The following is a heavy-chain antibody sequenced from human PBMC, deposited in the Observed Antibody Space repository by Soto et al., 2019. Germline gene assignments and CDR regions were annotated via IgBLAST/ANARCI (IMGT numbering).Heavy chain of an antibody. CDR1: GFTFSNYG. CDR2: IWNDGTSR. J-gene: IGHJ4*02. D-gene: IGHD5-12*01. Sequence: QVQLVESGGGVVQPGRSLRLSCAASGFTFSNYGMHWVRQAPGKGLEWVAVIWNDGTSRYYADSVKGRFTISRDNSKNTLFSQMNNLRAEDTAVYYCARPDIVAAIGGALDCWGQGTLVTVSS. CDR3: ARPDIVAAIGGALDC. V-gene: IGHV3-33*01.